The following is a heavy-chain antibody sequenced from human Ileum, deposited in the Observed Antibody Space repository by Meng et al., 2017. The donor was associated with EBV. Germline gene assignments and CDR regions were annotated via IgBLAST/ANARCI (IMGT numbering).Heavy chain of an antibody. J-gene: IGHJ4*02. V-gene: IGHV4-4*02. CDR1: GGSISRSDW. Sequence: QVQLQESGPGLVQPSETLSPTCAVSGGSISRSDWWSWVRQPPGKGLEWIGETSYSGSTNYSPSLKSRVTISLDKSKNQLSLKLNSVTAADTAVYYCASSDYYRSDYWGQGTLVTVSS. CDR2: TSYSGST. CDR3: ASSDYYRSDY. D-gene: IGHD3-22*01.